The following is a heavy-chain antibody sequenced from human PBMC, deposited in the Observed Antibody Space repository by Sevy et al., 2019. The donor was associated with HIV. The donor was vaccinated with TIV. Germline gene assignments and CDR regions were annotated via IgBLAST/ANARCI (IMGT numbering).Heavy chain of an antibody. J-gene: IGHJ3*02. D-gene: IGHD3-3*01. Sequence: GGSLRLSCAASGFTFSSYDMSWVRQAPGKGLEWVSGIGGSGGGTYYADSVKGRFSISRDDSKNTLLVQMNSLRAEDTAVYYCAKTIFGVAKVFDIWGQGTMVTVSS. CDR3: AKTIFGVAKVFDI. CDR1: GFTFSSYD. CDR2: IGGSGGGT. V-gene: IGHV3-23*01.